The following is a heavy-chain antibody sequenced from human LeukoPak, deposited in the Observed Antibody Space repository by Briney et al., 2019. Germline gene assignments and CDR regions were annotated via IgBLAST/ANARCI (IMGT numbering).Heavy chain of an antibody. CDR1: GGTFSSYA. D-gene: IGHD3-10*01. Sequence: ASVKVSCKASGGTFSSYAISWVRQAPGQGLEWMGGIIPIFGTANYAQKFQGRVTITADESTSTAYMELSSLRSEDTAVYYCAREGPTMVRGVILPSWGQGTLVTVSS. CDR3: AREGPTMVRGVILPS. CDR2: IIPIFGTA. J-gene: IGHJ1*01. V-gene: IGHV1-69*13.